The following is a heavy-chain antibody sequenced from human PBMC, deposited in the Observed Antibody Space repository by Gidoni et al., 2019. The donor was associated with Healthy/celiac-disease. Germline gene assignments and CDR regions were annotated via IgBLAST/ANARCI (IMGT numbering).Heavy chain of an antibody. J-gene: IGHJ4*02. CDR3: ARHAGYSSGWYETPFDY. Sequence: QVQLQESGPGLVKPSETLSLTCTVSGGSISSYYWSWIRQPPGKGLEWIGYIYYSGSTNYNPSLKSRVTISVDTSKNQFSLKLSSVTAADTAVYYCARHAGYSSGWYETPFDYWGQGTLVTVSS. D-gene: IGHD6-19*01. CDR1: GGSISSYY. V-gene: IGHV4-59*08. CDR2: IYYSGST.